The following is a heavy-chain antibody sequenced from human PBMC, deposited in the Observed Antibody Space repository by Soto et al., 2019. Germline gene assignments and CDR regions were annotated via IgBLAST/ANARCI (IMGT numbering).Heavy chain of an antibody. CDR2: IIPIFGTA. Sequence: SVKVSCKASGDTFSSYAISWVRQAPGQGLEWMGGIIPIFGTANYAQKFQGRVTITADESTSTAYMELSSLRSEDTAVYYCASWDIVVVVAAIYYYYGMDVWGQGTTVTVSS. V-gene: IGHV1-69*13. CDR3: ASWDIVVVVAAIYYYYGMDV. J-gene: IGHJ6*02. D-gene: IGHD2-15*01. CDR1: GDTFSSYA.